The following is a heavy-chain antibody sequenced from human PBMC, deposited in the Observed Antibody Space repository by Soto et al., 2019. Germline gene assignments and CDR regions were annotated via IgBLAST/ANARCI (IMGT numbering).Heavy chain of an antibody. CDR2: INPSGGST. Sequence: ASVKVSCKACGYTFTSCNMHWVRQAPGQGLEWMGMINPSGGSTTYAQKFQGRVTMTRDTSTSTVYMELNSLRSEDTAVYYCARDNRAAVGGNFDYWGQGTLVTVSS. D-gene: IGHD6-13*01. CDR3: ARDNRAAVGGNFDY. V-gene: IGHV1-46*01. J-gene: IGHJ4*02. CDR1: GYTFTSCN.